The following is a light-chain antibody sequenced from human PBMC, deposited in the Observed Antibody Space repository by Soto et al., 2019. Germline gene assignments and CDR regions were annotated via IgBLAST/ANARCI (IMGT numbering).Light chain of an antibody. CDR2: LGF. V-gene: IGKV2-28*01. CDR3: MQALPTLPYT. CDR1: QSLLHSNGYIY. Sequence: DIVMTQSPLSLPVIPGEPASISCRSSQSLLHSNGYIYLDWYLQKPGQSPQLLIYLGFNRASGVPDRFSGSGSGTDFTLEISRVEAEDVGVYHCMQALPTLPYTFGQGPKLEIK. J-gene: IGKJ2*01.